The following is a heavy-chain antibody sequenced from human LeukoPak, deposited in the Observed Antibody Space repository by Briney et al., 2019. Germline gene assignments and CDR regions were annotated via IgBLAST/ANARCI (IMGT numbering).Heavy chain of an antibody. V-gene: IGHV3-23*01. CDR3: AKGGGSSCYSPSDY. Sequence: PGGSLRLSCAASGFTFSSYAMSWVRQAPGKGLEWVSTISGSGATTYFADSVKGRFTFSRDNSKSTLVLQMNSLRAEDTAVYYCAKGGGSSCYSPSDYWGQGTLVTVSS. CDR2: ISGSGATT. J-gene: IGHJ4*02. D-gene: IGHD2-15*01. CDR1: GFTFSSYA.